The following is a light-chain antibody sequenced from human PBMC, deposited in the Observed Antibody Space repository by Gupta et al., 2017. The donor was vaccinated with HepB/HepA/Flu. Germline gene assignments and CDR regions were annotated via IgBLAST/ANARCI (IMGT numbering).Light chain of an antibody. CDR3: QQYENFPVT. J-gene: IGKJ3*01. CDR1: QTISNS. V-gene: IGKV1-8*01. CDR2: SAS. Sequence: ALRLTQSPASVSASPGDSVTITCRASQTISNSLAWYQQKPGNAPKLLIFSASTLQTGVPSRFSGSGSGTDFTLTISSLQSEEYATYYCQQYENFPVTFGHGTEVEIK.